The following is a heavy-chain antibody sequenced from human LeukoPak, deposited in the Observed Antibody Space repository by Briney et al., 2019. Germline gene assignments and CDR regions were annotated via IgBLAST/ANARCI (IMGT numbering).Heavy chain of an antibody. Sequence: ESGPALVKPTQTLTLTCTFSGFSLSTTGMCVTWSRQPPGKALEWLARIDWDDDKYYNTSLKTRLTISKDTSKNQVVLTMTNMDPVDTATYYRARIRSTGSKSFDYWGQGTLVTVSS. V-gene: IGHV2-70*11. CDR1: GFSLSTTGMC. J-gene: IGHJ4*02. CDR2: IDWDDDK. D-gene: IGHD1-26*01. CDR3: ARIRSTGSKSFDY.